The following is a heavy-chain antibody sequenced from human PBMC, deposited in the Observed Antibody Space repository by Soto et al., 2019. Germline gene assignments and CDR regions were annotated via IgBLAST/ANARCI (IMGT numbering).Heavy chain of an antibody. CDR2: INPNSGGT. CDR3: ARAASSGGDFLRLGQQLVRGWFDP. D-gene: IGHD6-13*01. J-gene: IGHJ5*02. V-gene: IGHV1-2*04. CDR1: GYTFTGYY. Sequence: ASVKVSCKASGYTFTGYYMHWVRQAPGQGLEWKGWINPNSGGTNYAQKIQGWVTMTRDTSISTAYTELSRLRSDDTAVYYCARAASSGGDFLRLGQQLVRGWFDPWGQGTLVTVSS.